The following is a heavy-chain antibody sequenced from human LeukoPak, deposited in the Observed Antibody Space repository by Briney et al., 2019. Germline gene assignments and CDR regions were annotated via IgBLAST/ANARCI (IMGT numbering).Heavy chain of an antibody. V-gene: IGHV1-2*02. J-gene: IGHJ6*03. CDR2: INPKRGGA. D-gene: IGHD2/OR15-2a*01. CDR3: ARGAEFYYFMDV. CDR1: GYRFTAYY. Sequence: ASVKVSCKATGYRFTAYYMHWVRQAPGQGLEWMGWINPKRGGANYAQKFQGRVTMTRDTSISTAYMELSRLRSDDTAVFYCARGAEFYYFMDVWGKGTTVTISS.